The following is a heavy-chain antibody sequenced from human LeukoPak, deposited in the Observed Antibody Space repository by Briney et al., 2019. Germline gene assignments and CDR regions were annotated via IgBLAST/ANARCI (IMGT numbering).Heavy chain of an antibody. CDR1: GGSVSSHY. V-gene: IGHV4-59*02. CDR2: ISYSGST. J-gene: IGHJ4*02. Sequence: SETLSLTCTISGGSVSSHYWSWIRQPPGKGLEWIAYISYSGSTNYNPSLKSRVTISVDTSKNQFSLKLTSVTAADTAVYYCARDYSSGSDWGQGTLVTVSS. D-gene: IGHD3-10*01. CDR3: ARDYSSGSD.